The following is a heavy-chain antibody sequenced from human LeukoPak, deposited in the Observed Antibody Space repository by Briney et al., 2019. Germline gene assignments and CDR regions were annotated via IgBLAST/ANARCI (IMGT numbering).Heavy chain of an antibody. CDR2: IHYSGSS. J-gene: IGHJ5*01. CDR3: ALAPNSNWFDF. CDR1: GDSISSFY. D-gene: IGHD2-8*01. V-gene: IGHV4-59*08. Sequence: SETLSLTCSVSGDSISSFYWNWIRQSPGKGLEWIGNIHYSGSSNYNPSLKSRVTISIDTSRKQFFLKLSSVTAADTAVYYCALAPNSNWFDFWGQGTLVTVSS.